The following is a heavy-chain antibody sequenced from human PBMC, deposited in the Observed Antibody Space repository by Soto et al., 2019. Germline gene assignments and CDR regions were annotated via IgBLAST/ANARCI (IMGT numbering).Heavy chain of an antibody. D-gene: IGHD6-19*01. CDR2: IFYSGAT. Sequence: SETLSLTCTVSGDSISSGDYCWSWIRQPPGKGLEWIGHIFYSGATYYNPSLKSRVTISVDTSKNQFSLQLTSVTAADTAVYYCAREIAVAGTLDYFDYWGQGALVTVSS. V-gene: IGHV4-30-4*01. CDR1: GDSISSGDYC. CDR3: AREIAVAGTLDYFDY. J-gene: IGHJ4*02.